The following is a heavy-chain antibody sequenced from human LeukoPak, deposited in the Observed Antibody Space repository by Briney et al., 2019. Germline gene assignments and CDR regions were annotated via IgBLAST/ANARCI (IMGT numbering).Heavy chain of an antibody. D-gene: IGHD2-21*01. CDR1: GFTFSSYG. J-gene: IGHJ6*03. CDR2: IWYDGSNK. V-gene: IGHV3-33*06. Sequence: PGRSLRLSCVASGFTFSSYGMHWVRQAPGKGLEWVAVIWYDGSNKSYGDSVKGRFTISRDNSKNTVYLQMNSLRAEDTAVYYCAKGRRRSGGDYHYYYMDVWGKGTTVTVSS. CDR3: AKGRRRSGGDYHYYYMDV.